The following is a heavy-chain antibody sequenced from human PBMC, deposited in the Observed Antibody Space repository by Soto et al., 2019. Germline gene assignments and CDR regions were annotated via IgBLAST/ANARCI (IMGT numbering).Heavy chain of an antibody. J-gene: IGHJ6*02. CDR1: GGTFSSYT. CDR2: IIPILGIA. V-gene: IGHV1-69*02. Sequence: SVKVSCKASGGTFSSYTISWVRQAPGQVREWMGRIIPILGIANYAQKFQGRVTITADKSTSTAYMELSSLRSEDTAVFFCATASSGSESYSVLGGYYGMDVWGQ. CDR3: ATASSGSESYSVLGGYYGMDV. D-gene: IGHD3-10*01.